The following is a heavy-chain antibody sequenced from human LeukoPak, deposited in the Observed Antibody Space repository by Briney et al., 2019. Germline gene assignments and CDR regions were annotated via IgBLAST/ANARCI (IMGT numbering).Heavy chain of an antibody. CDR2: IYYSGST. CDR1: GGSISSYY. V-gene: IGHV4-59*08. D-gene: IGHD1-26*01. CDR3: ARPMYSGSPDYGMDV. J-gene: IGHJ6*02. Sequence: SETPSLTCTVSGGSISSYYWSWIRQPPGKGLEWIGYIYYSGSTNYNPSLKSRVTISVDTSKNQFSLKLSSVTAADTAVYYCARPMYSGSPDYGMDVWGQGTTVTVSS.